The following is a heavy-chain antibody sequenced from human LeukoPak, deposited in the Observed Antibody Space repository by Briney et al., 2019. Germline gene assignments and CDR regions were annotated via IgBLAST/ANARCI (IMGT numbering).Heavy chain of an antibody. CDR1: GYTFTSYD. CDR3: VTFNWNYTSLPFDY. CDR2: MNPNSGNT. D-gene: IGHD1-7*01. Sequence: ASVKVSCKASGYTFTSYDINWVRQATGQGLEWMGWMNPNSGNTGYAQKFQGRVTITRNTSISTAYMELSSLRSEDTAVYYCVTFNWNYTSLPFDYWGHGTLVTVSS. J-gene: IGHJ4*01. V-gene: IGHV1-8*03.